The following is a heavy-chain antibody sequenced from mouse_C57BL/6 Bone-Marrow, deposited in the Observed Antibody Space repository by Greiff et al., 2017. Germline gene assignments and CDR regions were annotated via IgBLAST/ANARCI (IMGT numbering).Heavy chain of an antibody. V-gene: IGHV1-74*01. Sequence: QVQLKQPGAELVKPGASVKVSCKASGYTFTSYWMHWVKQRPGQGLEWIGRIHPSDSDTNYNQKFKGKATLTVDKSSSTAYMQLSSLTSEDSAVYYCALITTVVATWDFDYWGQGTTLTVSS. CDR2: IHPSDSDT. CDR3: ALITTVVATWDFDY. D-gene: IGHD1-1*01. CDR1: GYTFTSYW. J-gene: IGHJ2*01.